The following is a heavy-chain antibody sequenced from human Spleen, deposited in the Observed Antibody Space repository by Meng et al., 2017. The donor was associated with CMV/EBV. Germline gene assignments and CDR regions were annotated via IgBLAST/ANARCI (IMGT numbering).Heavy chain of an antibody. Sequence: SGASISSGDYYWSWIRQPPGKGLEWIGYIYYSGRTYYNSSLKSRVTISVDTSKNQFSLKLSSVTAADTAVYYCARVVYSPVPIYFDYWGQGTLVTVSS. CDR1: GASISSGDYY. CDR2: IYYSGRT. CDR3: ARVVYSPVPIYFDY. V-gene: IGHV4-30-4*08. J-gene: IGHJ4*02. D-gene: IGHD2-8*01.